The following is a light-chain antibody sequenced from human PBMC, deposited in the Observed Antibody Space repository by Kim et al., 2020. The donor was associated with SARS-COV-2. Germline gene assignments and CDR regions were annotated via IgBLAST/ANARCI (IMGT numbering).Light chain of an antibody. CDR2: YDS. V-gene: IGLV3-21*04. CDR1: NIGSKS. J-gene: IGLJ2*01. CDR3: QVWDSSSDHRVV. Sequence: SYELTQSPSVSVAPGKTARITCGGSNIGSKSVHWYQQKPGQAPLLVISYDSDRPSGIPERFSGSNSGNTATLTISRVEAGDEADYYCQVWDSSSDHRVVFGGGTKVTVL.